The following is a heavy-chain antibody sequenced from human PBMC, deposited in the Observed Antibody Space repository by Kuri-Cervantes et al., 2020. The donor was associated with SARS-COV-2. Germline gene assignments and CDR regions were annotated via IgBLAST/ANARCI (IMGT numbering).Heavy chain of an antibody. CDR1: GYTFTSYY. V-gene: IGHV1-46*01. Sequence: ASVKVSCKASGYTFTSYYMHWVRQVPGQGLEWMGIINPSGGSTSYAQKFQGRVTITADKSTSTGYMEVSSLTSEDTAVYYCARSSGRHLYSPSGNWFDPWGQGTLVTVSS. CDR2: INPSGGST. J-gene: IGHJ5*02. D-gene: IGHD3-10*01. CDR3: ARSSGRHLYSPSGNWFDP.